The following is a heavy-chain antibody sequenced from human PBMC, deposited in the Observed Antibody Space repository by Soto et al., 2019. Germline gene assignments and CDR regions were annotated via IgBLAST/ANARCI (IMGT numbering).Heavy chain of an antibody. CDR3: ARGPKSTPIFGVVNNPPSWFDP. CDR1: GYTFTSYD. Sequence: ASVKVSCKASGYTFTSYDINWVRQATGQGLEWMGWMNPNSGNTGYAQKFQGRVTMTRNTSISTAYMELSSLRSEDTAVYYCARGPKSTPIFGVVNNPPSWFDPWGQGTLVTVSS. J-gene: IGHJ5*02. D-gene: IGHD3-3*01. CDR2: MNPNSGNT. V-gene: IGHV1-8*01.